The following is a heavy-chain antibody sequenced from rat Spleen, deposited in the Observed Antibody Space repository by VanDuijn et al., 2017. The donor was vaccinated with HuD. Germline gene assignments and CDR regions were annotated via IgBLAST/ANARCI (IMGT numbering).Heavy chain of an antibody. Sequence: EVQLVESGGGLVQPGWSLTVSCVASGFTFNNYWMTWIRQAPGKGLEWVASITNTGGSTYYLDSVKGRFTISRDNAKSTLYLQMNSLRSEDTATHYCTRKYTTDYYWYFDFWGPGTMVTVSS. CDR3: TRKYTTDYYWYFDF. V-gene: IGHV5-31*01. D-gene: IGHD1-6*01. CDR2: ITNTGGST. CDR1: GFTFNNYW. J-gene: IGHJ1*01.